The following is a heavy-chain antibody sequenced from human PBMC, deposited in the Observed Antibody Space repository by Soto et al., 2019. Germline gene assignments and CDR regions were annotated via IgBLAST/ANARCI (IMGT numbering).Heavy chain of an antibody. Sequence: QLQLQESGPGLVKPSETLSLTCTVSGGSISSSNYYWGWIRQPPGKGLEWIGSIYYSGSTYYNPSLTSRVSISVHTSKNQFSLKLSSVTAADTAVYYCARLVSDSSGYRPGWGQGTLVTVSS. D-gene: IGHD3-22*01. CDR3: ARLVSDSSGYRPG. V-gene: IGHV4-39*01. CDR1: GGSISSSNYY. CDR2: IYYSGST. J-gene: IGHJ4*02.